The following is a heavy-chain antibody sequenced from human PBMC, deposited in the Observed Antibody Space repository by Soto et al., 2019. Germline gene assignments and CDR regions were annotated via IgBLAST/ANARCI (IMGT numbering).Heavy chain of an antibody. D-gene: IGHD6-13*01. J-gene: IGHJ4*02. CDR1: GGSIRGSSYY. CDR2: IYYTGST. CDR3: ATDRGIAAGFDY. V-gene: IGHV4-39*07. Sequence: SETLSLTCTVSGGSIRGSSYYWGWIRQPPGKGLEWIASIYYTGSTFYNPSLKGRVTISVDTSKNQFSLKLSSVTAADTAVYYCATDRGIAAGFDYWGQGTLVTVSS.